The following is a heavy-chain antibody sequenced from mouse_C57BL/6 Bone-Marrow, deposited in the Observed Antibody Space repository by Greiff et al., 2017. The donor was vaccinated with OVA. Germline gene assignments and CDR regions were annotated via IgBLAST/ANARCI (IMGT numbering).Heavy chain of an antibody. CDR3: ARNGGTYWYFDV. V-gene: IGHV2-2*01. Sequence: QVQLKQSGPGLVQPSQSLSITCTVSGFSLTSYGVHWVRQSPGKGLEWLGVIWSGGSTDYNAAFISRLSISKDNSKSQVFFKMNSLQADDTAIYYCARNGGTYWYFDVWGTGTTVTVSS. CDR1: GFSLTSYG. CDR2: IWSGGST. J-gene: IGHJ1*03. D-gene: IGHD3-3*01.